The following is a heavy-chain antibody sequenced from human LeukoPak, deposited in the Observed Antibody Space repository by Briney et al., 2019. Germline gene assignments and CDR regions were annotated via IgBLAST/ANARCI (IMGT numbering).Heavy chain of an antibody. D-gene: IGHD6-19*01. J-gene: IGHJ4*02. CDR2: IYSGGST. V-gene: IGHV3-66*02. CDR1: GFTVSSNY. Sequence: GGSLRLSCAASGFTVSSNYMSWVRQAPGKGLEWVSVIYSGGSTYYADSVKGRFTTSRDNSKNTLYLQMNSLRGEDTAVYYCASRAPYSSGWYYFDYWGQGTLVTVSS. CDR3: ASRAPYSSGWYYFDY.